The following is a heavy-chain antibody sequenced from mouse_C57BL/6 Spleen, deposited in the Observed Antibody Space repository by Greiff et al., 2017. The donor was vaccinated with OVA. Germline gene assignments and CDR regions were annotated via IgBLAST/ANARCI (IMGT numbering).Heavy chain of an antibody. D-gene: IGHD3-2*02. CDR1: GYTFTSYW. J-gene: IGHJ2*01. Sequence: QVQLQQPGAELVKPGASVKLSCKASGYTFTSYWMQWVKQRPGQGLEWIGEIDPSDSYTNYNQKFKGKATLTVDTSSSTAYMQLSSLTSEDSAVYYCARWSAQATLGYWGQGTTLTVSS. CDR2: IDPSDSYT. V-gene: IGHV1-50*01. CDR3: ARWSAQATLGY.